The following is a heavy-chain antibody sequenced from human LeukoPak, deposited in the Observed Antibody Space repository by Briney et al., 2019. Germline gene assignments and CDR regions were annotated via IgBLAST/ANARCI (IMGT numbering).Heavy chain of an antibody. CDR2: TYYSGNT. D-gene: IGHD3-22*01. CDR1: GGSMSSYY. CDR3: ARVFHDSSGYPFDY. Sequence: PSEPLSLTCTVPGGSMSSYYWSWIRQPPGKGLEWIGCTYYSGNTNCNPSLKSRVTISVDTSKNQFSLKVSSVTAADTAVYYCARVFHDSSGYPFDYWGQGTLVTVSS. V-gene: IGHV4-59*01. J-gene: IGHJ4*02.